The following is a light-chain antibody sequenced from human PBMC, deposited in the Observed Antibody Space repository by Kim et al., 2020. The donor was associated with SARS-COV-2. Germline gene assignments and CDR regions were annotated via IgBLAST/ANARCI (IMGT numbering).Light chain of an antibody. Sequence: DIVMTQSPDSLAVSLGERATINCKSSQSVLYSSNNKNYLAWYQQKPGQPPKLLIYWASTRESGVPDRFSGSGSGTDFTLTISSLQAEDAEVYYCQNYYSTPSTFGQGTRVEIK. V-gene: IGKV4-1*01. CDR1: QSVLYSSNNKNY. J-gene: IGKJ5*01. CDR2: WAS. CDR3: QNYYSTPST.